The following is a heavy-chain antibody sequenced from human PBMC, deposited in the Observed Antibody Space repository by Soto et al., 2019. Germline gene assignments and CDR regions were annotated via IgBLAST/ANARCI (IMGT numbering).Heavy chain of an antibody. CDR1: GGSISSGGYS. V-gene: IGHV4-30-2*01. CDR2: IYHSGST. Sequence: SETLSLTCAVSGGSISSGGYSWSWIRQPPGKGLEWIGYIYHSGSTYYNPSLKSRVTISVDRSKNQFSLKLSSVTAADTAVYYCARDKLPGLFDYPGQGTLVTVSS. J-gene: IGHJ4*02. CDR3: ARDKLPGLFDY.